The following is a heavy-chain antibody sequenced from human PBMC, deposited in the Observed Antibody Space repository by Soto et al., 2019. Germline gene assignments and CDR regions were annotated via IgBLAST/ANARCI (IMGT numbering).Heavy chain of an antibody. D-gene: IGHD3-22*01. CDR2: ISGSGGST. CDR1: GFTFSSYA. V-gene: IGHV3-23*01. CDR3: AKTRITMIVVAGFDY. Sequence: GGSQRLSSTASGFTFSSYARSWVRQAPGKGLEWVSAISGSGGSTYYADSVKGRFTISRDNSKNTLYLQMNSLRAEDTAVYYCAKTRITMIVVAGFDYWGQGTLVTVSS. J-gene: IGHJ4*02.